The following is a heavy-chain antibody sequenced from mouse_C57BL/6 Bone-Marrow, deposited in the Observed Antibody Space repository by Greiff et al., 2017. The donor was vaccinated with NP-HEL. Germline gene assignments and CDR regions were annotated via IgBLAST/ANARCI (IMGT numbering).Heavy chain of an antibody. CDR3: ASNYYGNQHEDYFDY. J-gene: IGHJ2*01. V-gene: IGHV1-9*01. CDR2: ILPGSGSN. CDR1: GYTFTGYW. D-gene: IGHD1-1*01. Sequence: QVQLQQSGAELMKPGASVKLSCKATGYTFTGYWIEWVKQRPGHGLEWIGEILPGSGSNKYNEKFKGKATFTADTYSNTAYMQLSSLTTEDSAIYYCASNYYGNQHEDYFDYWGQGTTLTVSS.